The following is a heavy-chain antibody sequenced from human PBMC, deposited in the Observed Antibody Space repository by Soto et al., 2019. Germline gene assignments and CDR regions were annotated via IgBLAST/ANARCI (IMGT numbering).Heavy chain of an antibody. CDR3: ARDLWGYCGTDCYPLDV. Sequence: SETLSLTCTVSGGSISGYYWSWIRQPPGKGLEWIGYMYNTGSTVYNPSLKGRVTISVDTSKNQFSLKLNAVTAADTAVYYCARDLWGYCGTDCYPLDVWGQGTTVTVSS. D-gene: IGHD2-21*02. CDR1: GGSISGYY. CDR2: MYNTGST. V-gene: IGHV4-59*01. J-gene: IGHJ6*02.